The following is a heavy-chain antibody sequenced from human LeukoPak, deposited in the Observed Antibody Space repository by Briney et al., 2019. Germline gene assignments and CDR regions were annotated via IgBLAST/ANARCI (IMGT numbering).Heavy chain of an antibody. J-gene: IGHJ3*02. CDR3: AKDRVRWPPGGAEAFDI. CDR1: GFTFSSYA. V-gene: IGHV3-23*01. CDR2: ISGSGGST. D-gene: IGHD4-23*01. Sequence: GGSLRLSCAASGFTFSSYAMSWVRQAPEKGLEWVSAISGSGGSTYYADSVKGRFTISRDNSKNTLYLQMNSLRAEDTAVYYCAKDRVRWPPGGAEAFDIWGQGTMVTVSS.